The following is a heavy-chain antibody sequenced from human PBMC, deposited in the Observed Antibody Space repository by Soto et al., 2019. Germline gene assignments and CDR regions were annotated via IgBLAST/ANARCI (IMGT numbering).Heavy chain of an antibody. J-gene: IGHJ4*02. CDR1: GGSVSSGSYY. CDR2: IYYSGST. D-gene: IGHD5-18*01. CDR3: AGDSGDSYGYEGYYFDY. Sequence: PSETLSLTCTVSGGSVSSGSYYWSWIRQPPGKGLEWIGYIYYSGSTNYNPSLKSRVTISVDTSKNQFSLKLSSVTAADTAVYYCAGDSGDSYGYEGYYFDYWGQGTLVTVSS. V-gene: IGHV4-61*01.